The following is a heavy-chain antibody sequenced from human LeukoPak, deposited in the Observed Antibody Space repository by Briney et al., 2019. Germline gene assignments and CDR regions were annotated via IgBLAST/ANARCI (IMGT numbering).Heavy chain of an antibody. CDR2: IYHSGSI. CDR1: GFTFSSYSM. V-gene: IGHV4-4*02. Sequence: PGGSLRLSCAASGFTFSSYSMNWVRQPPGKGLEWIGEIYHSGSINYNPSLKSRVTISVDKSKNQFSLKLSSVTAADTAVYYCAVAAAGFTRSSAEYFQHWGQGTLVTVSS. J-gene: IGHJ1*01. D-gene: IGHD6-13*01. CDR3: AVAAAGFTRSSAEYFQH.